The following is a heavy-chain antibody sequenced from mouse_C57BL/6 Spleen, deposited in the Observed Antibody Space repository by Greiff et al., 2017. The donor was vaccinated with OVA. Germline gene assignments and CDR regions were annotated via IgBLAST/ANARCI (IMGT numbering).Heavy chain of an antibody. CDR1: GFTFRSYA. Sequence: VQRVESGGGLVKPGGSLKLSCAASGFTFRSYAMSWVRQTPEKRLEWVATISDGGSYTYYPDNVKGRFTISRDNAKNNLYLQMSHLKSEDTAMYYCAREGSYYGSSYDYWGQGTLVTVSA. CDR2: ISDGGSYT. J-gene: IGHJ3*01. D-gene: IGHD1-1*01. V-gene: IGHV5-4*01. CDR3: AREGSYYGSSYDY.